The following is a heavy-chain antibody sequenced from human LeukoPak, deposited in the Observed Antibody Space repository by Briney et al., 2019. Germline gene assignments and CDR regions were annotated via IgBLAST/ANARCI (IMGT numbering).Heavy chain of an antibody. CDR3: ATDPKPTTIFGVVVDY. Sequence: ASVKVSCKVSGYTLTELSMHWVRQAPGKGLEWMGGFDPEDGETIYAQKFQGRVTMTEDTSTDTAYMELSSLRSEDTAVYYCATDPKPTTIFGVVVDYWGQGTLVAVSS. CDR1: GYTLTELS. J-gene: IGHJ4*02. V-gene: IGHV1-24*01. CDR2: FDPEDGET. D-gene: IGHD3-3*01.